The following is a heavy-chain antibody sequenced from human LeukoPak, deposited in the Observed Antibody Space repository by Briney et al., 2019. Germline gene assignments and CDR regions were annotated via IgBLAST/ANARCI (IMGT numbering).Heavy chain of an antibody. CDR1: AYTFTGYY. CDR3: ARSSGWSLFDY. D-gene: IGHD6-19*01. CDR2: INPNSGGT. V-gene: IGHV1-2*02. J-gene: IGHJ4*02. Sequence: GASVTVSCKASAYTFTGYYMHWVRQAPGQGLAWMGWINPNSGGTNYAQKFQGRVTMTRDTSISTAYMELSTLRSDDTAVYYCARSSGWSLFDYWGQGTLVTVSS.